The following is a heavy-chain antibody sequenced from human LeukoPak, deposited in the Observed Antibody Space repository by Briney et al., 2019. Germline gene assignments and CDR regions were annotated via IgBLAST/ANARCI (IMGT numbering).Heavy chain of an antibody. Sequence: PGGSLRLSCAASGFTFSSYGMHWVRQAPGKGLEWVAVIWYDGSNKYYADSVKGRFTISRDNTKNTLYLQMNSLRAEDTAVYYCAKGFSGGNQYYFNYWGQGTLVTVSS. V-gene: IGHV3-33*06. CDR1: GFTFSSYG. CDR3: AKGFSGGNQYYFNY. CDR2: IWYDGSNK. J-gene: IGHJ4*02. D-gene: IGHD4-23*01.